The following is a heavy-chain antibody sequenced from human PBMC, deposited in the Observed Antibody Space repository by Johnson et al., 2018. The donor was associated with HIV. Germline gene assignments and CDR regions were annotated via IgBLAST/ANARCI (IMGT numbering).Heavy chain of an antibody. Sequence: VQLVESGGGVVQPGGSLRLSCAVSGFTFRSYGMHWVRQAPGKGLEWVAFIRYDGSNKYYADSVKGRFTISRDNSKNTLYLQMNSLRAEDTAVYYCARGEGGTYLPDAFDIWGQGTMVTVSS. V-gene: IGHV3-30*02. J-gene: IGHJ3*02. CDR2: IRYDGSNK. CDR1: GFTFRSYG. D-gene: IGHD1-26*01. CDR3: ARGEGGTYLPDAFDI.